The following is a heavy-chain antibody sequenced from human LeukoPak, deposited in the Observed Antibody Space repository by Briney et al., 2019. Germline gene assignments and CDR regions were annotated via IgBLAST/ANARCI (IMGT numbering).Heavy chain of an antibody. CDR2: ISSSGNIK. CDR3: AKDRLGATAWFDY. V-gene: IGHV3-11*01. CDR1: GFTFSDYY. D-gene: IGHD1-26*01. J-gene: IGHJ4*02. Sequence: PGGSLRLSCAASGFTFSDYYMSWIRQAPGKGLEWLSYISSSGNIKYYPDSVKGRFTISRDNSKNTLYLQINSLRAEDTAIYYCAKDRLGATAWFDYWGQGTLVTVSS.